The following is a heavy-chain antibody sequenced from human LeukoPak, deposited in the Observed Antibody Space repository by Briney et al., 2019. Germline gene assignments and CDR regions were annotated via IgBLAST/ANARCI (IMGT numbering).Heavy chain of an antibody. J-gene: IGHJ4*02. CDR3: ARAATQYCSSTSCYLNY. CDR2: IIPIFGTA. V-gene: IGHV1-69*05. CDR1: GGTFSSYT. D-gene: IGHD2-2*01. Sequence: SVKVSCKASGGTFSSYTISWVRQAPGQGLEWMGGIIPIFGTANYAQKFQDRVTVTTDESTSTAYMELSSLRSEDTAVYYCARAATQYCSSTSCYLNYWGQGTLVTVSS.